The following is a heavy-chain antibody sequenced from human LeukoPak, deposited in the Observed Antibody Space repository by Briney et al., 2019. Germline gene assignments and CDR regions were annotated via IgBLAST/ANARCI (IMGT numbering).Heavy chain of an antibody. V-gene: IGHV3-30*09. CDR3: ARDWLADN. D-gene: IGHD3-10*01. J-gene: IGHJ4*02. Sequence: GGSLRLSCAVSGFTFSSYAMHWVRQAPGKGLEWVTSISYHGSDKFYADSVKGRFAVSRDNSKDMLYLQMDSLIPEDTAVYYCARDWLADNWGQGTLVTVSS. CDR2: ISYHGSDK. CDR1: GFTFSSYA.